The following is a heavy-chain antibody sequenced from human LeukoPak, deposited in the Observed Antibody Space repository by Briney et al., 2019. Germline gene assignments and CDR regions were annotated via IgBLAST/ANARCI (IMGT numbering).Heavy chain of an antibody. D-gene: IGHD3-22*01. CDR2: INWNGGST. V-gene: IGHV3-20*04. Sequence: GGSLRLSCAASGFTFDDYGMSWVRHAPGKGLEWVSGINWNGGSTGYADSVKGRFTISRDNAKNSLYLQMNSLRAEDTAVYYCARAAGITMIVHWGQGTLVTVSS. CDR3: ARAAGITMIVH. J-gene: IGHJ4*02. CDR1: GFTFDDYG.